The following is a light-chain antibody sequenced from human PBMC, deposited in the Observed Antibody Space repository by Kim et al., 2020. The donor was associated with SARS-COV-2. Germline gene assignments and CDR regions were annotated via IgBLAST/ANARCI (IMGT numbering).Light chain of an antibody. J-gene: IGKJ1*01. CDR2: GAS. CDR3: QQYGSSQGVWT. V-gene: IGKV3-20*01. CDR1: QSVSSSY. Sequence: EIVLTQSPGTLSLSPGERATLSCRASQSVSSSYLAWYQQKPGQAPRLLIYGASSRATGIPDRFSGSGSGTDFTLTISRLEPEDFAVYYCQQYGSSQGVWTFGQGTKVDIK.